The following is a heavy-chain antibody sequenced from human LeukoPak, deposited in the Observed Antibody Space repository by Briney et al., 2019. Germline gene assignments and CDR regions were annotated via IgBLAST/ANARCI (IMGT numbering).Heavy chain of an antibody. CDR1: GYTFTSYG. J-gene: IGHJ4*02. CDR2: ISAYNGNT. Sequence: ASVKVSCKASGYTFTSYGISWVRQAPGQGLEWMGWISAYNGNTNYAQKLQGRVTMTTDTSTSTAYMELSRLRSDDTAVYYCARGANLRGYSYGYHDYWGQGTLVTVSS. D-gene: IGHD5-18*01. CDR3: ARGANLRGYSYGYHDY. V-gene: IGHV1-18*01.